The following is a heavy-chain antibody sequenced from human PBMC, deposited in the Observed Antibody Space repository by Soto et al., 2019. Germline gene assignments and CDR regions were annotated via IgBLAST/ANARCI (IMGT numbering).Heavy chain of an antibody. J-gene: IGHJ4*02. CDR2: IYPGDSNT. V-gene: IGHV5-51*01. Sequence: GESLKISCKGSGYSFTSYWIGWVRQMPGKGLEWMGIIYPGDSNTRYSPSLQGQVTISVDKSISTAYLQWSSLKATDTAMYYCVRSGDYRSGSYWYFFDYWGQGALVTVSS. CDR3: VRSGDYRSGSYWYFFDY. CDR1: GYSFTSYW. D-gene: IGHD3-10*01.